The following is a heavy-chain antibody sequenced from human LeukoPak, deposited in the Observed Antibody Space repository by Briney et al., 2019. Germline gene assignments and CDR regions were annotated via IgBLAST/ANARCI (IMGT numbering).Heavy chain of an antibody. J-gene: IGHJ4*02. Sequence: SGGSLRLSCAASGFTFSSYAMSWVRQAPGKGLEWVSVISGSGSSTYYADSVKGRFTISRDHSQNTLYLQMNSLRAEDTAVYYCARGLESAVSFDYWGQGTRATVSS. CDR3: ARGLESAVSFDY. CDR1: GFTFSSYA. CDR2: ISGSGSST. V-gene: IGHV3-23*01.